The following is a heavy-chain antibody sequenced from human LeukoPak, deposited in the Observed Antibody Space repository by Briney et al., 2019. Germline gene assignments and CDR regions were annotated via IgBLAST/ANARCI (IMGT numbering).Heavy chain of an antibody. CDR2: FSGTSGST. CDR1: GFTFSSYA. Sequence: PGGSLRLSCVASGFTFSSYAMSWVRQAPGKGLEWVSAFSGTSGSTYYADSVKGRFTISRDNSKSALFLQMNNLRAEDTAVYYCAKEVGGRYCSSTGCYVDQWGQGTLVTVSS. J-gene: IGHJ4*02. V-gene: IGHV3-23*01. CDR3: AKEVGGRYCSSTGCYVDQ. D-gene: IGHD2-2*01.